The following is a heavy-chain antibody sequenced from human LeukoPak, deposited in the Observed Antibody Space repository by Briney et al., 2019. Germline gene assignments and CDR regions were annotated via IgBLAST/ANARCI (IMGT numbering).Heavy chain of an antibody. CDR3: ARDHDYHHNDY. CDR2: IYSGGST. V-gene: IGHV3-53*01. CDR1: GFTVSSNY. D-gene: IGHD4-11*01. J-gene: IGHJ4*02. Sequence: GGSLRLSCAASGFTVSSNYMSWVRQAPGKGLEWVSVIYSGGSTYYADSVKGRFTISRDNSKNSLYLQMNSLRAEDTALYYCARDHDYHHNDYWGQGTLVTVSS.